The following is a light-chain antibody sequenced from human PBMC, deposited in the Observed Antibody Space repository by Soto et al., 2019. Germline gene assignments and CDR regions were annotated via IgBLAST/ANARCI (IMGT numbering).Light chain of an antibody. Sequence: QLVLTQPPSVSGAPGQRVTISCTGTSSNLGAGFDVHWYRQLPGTAPKLLIYNNRNRPSGVPDRLSGSKSGTSASLAITGLQVEDEADYYCQSYDSTLSGSVFGGGTKLTVL. CDR1: SSNLGAGFD. V-gene: IGLV1-40*01. CDR2: NNR. J-gene: IGLJ2*01. CDR3: QSYDSTLSGSV.